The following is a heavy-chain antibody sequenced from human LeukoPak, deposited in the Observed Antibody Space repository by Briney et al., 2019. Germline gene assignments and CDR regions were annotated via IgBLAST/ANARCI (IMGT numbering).Heavy chain of an antibody. J-gene: IGHJ4*02. CDR1: GFTSSSYA. D-gene: IGHD3-22*01. CDR2: ISYDGSNK. CDR3: ASELADDSSGYLTQW. V-gene: IGHV3-30*04. Sequence: GRSLRLSCAASGFTSSSYAMHWVRQAPGKGLEWVAVISYDGSNKYYADSVKGRFTISRDNSKNTLYLQMNSLRAEDTAVYYCASELADDSSGYLTQWWGPGTLVTVSS.